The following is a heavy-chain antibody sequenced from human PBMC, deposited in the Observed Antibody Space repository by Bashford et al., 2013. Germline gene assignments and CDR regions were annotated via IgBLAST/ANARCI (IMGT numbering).Heavy chain of an antibody. Sequence: GGSLRLSCVASKFTFSNYAMHWVRQAPDKGLEWVAVISYDANHKHYSDSVKGRFTISRDISKDTAYLELSSLRSEDTAVYYCVRAGAKFRFLEWVPQGNQYWLDPWGQGTLVTVSS. CDR1: KFTFSNYA. CDR3: VRAGAKFRFLEWVPQGNQYWLDP. J-gene: IGHJ5*02. CDR2: ISYDANHK. D-gene: IGHD3-3*01. V-gene: IGHV3-30-3*01.